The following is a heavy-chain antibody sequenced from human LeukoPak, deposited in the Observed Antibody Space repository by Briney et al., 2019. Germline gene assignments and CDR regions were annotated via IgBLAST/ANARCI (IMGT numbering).Heavy chain of an antibody. CDR1: GFTFSDYD. CDR2: ISSSSIYV. V-gene: IGHV3-21*01. CDR3: ATYELRSGSHGYFDY. Sequence: PGGSLRLFCAASGFTFSDYDMNWVRQAPGKGLEWVSSISSSSIYVSYADSVKGRYTISRDNSKNTLYLQMNSMRAEDTAFYHCATYELRSGSHGYFDYWGQGTLVTVSS. D-gene: IGHD3-3*01. J-gene: IGHJ4*02.